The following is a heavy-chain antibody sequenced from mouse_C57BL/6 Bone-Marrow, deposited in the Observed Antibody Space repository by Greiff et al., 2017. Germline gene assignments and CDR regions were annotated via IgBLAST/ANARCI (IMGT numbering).Heavy chain of an antibody. CDR3: ARGAWDYSEYDWYFDV. CDR1: GFTFSDFY. Sequence: EVQGVESGGGLVQSGRSLRLSCATSGFTFSDFYMEWVRQAPGKGLEWIAASRNKANDYTTEYSASVKGRFIVSRDTSQSILYLQMNALRAEDTAIYYCARGAWDYSEYDWYFDVWGTGTTVTVSS. D-gene: IGHD2-13*01. J-gene: IGHJ1*03. V-gene: IGHV7-1*01. CDR2: SRNKANDYTT.